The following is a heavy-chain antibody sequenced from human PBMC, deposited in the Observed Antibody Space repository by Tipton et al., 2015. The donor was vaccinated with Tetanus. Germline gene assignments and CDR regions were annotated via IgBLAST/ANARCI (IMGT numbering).Heavy chain of an antibody. D-gene: IGHD3-3*01. CDR2: INPSGGRT. V-gene: IGHV1-46*01. CDR1: GYTFTSYF. Sequence: QLVQSGAEVKKPGASVNVSCKASGYTFTSYFMQWVRQAPGQGLEWMGIINPSGGRTNYVQKFQGRLTMTRDKSTSTVYMELSSLRSEDTAVYYCASWSQVESLDIWGQGTMVTVSS. CDR3: ASWSQVESLDI. J-gene: IGHJ3*02.